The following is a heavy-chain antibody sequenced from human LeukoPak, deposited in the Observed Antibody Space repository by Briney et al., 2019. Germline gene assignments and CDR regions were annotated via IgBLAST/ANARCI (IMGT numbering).Heavy chain of an antibody. V-gene: IGHV1-24*01. Sequence: ASVKVSCKVSGYTLTELSMHWVRRTPGKGLEWMGGFDPEDGETIYAQKFQGRVTMTEDTSTDTAYMELSSLRSEDTAVYYCATASSWSSHYYYYGMDVWGQGTTVTVSS. CDR2: FDPEDGET. CDR1: GYTLTELS. CDR3: ATASSWSSHYYYYGMDV. D-gene: IGHD6-13*01. J-gene: IGHJ6*02.